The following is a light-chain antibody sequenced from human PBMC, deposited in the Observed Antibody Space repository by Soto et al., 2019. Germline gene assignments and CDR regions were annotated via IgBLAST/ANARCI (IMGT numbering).Light chain of an antibody. CDR2: DAS. CDR1: QDISNY. J-gene: IGKJ2*01. V-gene: IGKV1-33*01. CDR3: QQYDNLSSYT. Sequence: DIQTTQSPSSLSASVGDRVTITCQASQDISNYLNWYQQKPGKAPKLLIYDASIRETGVPSRFSGSGSGTDFTFTISSLQPEDIATYYCQQYDNLSSYTFGQGTKLQI.